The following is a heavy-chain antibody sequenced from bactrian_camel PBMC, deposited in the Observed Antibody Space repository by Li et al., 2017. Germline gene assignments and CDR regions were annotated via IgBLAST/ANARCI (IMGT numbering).Heavy chain of an antibody. CDR2: IYTADGHT. D-gene: IGHD2*01. J-gene: IGHJ4*01. CDR3: ATMPPPWCAGGYCEVYELNY. Sequence: VQLVESGGGLVQPGGSLRLSCAASPYRYKNNCVGWFRLPPGKEGKGAAMREGIAVIYTADGHTTYADSVQGRFTISQDDAKNTVYLQMNSLKSEDTALYYCATMPPPWCAGGYCEVYELNYWGQGTQVTVS. CDR1: PYRYKNNC. V-gene: IGHV3S54*01.